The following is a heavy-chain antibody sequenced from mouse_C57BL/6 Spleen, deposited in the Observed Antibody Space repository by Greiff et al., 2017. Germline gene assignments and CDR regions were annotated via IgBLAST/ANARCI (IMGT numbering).Heavy chain of an antibody. CDR2: IYPGGGYT. J-gene: IGHJ4*01. V-gene: IGHV1-63*01. CDR3: ARVGVTTSPYAMDY. CDR1: GYTFTNYW. Sequence: QVQLQQSGAELVRPGTSVKMSCKASGYTFTNYWIGWAKQRPGHGLEWIGDIYPGGGYTNYNEKFKGKATLTADKSSSTAYMQVSSLTSEDSAIYYCARVGVTTSPYAMDYWGQGTSVTVSS. D-gene: IGHD2-2*01.